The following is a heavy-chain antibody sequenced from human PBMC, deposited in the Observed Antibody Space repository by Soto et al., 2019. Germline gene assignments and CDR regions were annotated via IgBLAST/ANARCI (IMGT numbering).Heavy chain of an antibody. CDR3: AKLLRPGLQFFDF. CDR2: ISSSGDHT. Sequence: EVQLLESGGGLVQPGGSLRLSCAASGFTFSDYAMSWVSQAPGKWLDWVSAISSSGDHTFYAGSVKGRFTISIDNSKNTRYLQVNSLRAEDTAVYYCAKLLRPGLQFFDFWGQGTLVTVSS. D-gene: IGHD4-4*01. CDR1: GFTFSDYA. V-gene: IGHV3-23*01. J-gene: IGHJ4*02.